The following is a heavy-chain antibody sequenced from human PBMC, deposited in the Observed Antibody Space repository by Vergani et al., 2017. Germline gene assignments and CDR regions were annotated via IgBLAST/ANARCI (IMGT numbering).Heavy chain of an antibody. D-gene: IGHD3-10*01. CDR3: ASRISVGESLSDF. J-gene: IGHJ4*02. V-gene: IGHV3-66*02. CDR1: GFAVSENY. Sequence: VESGGALVQPGGSLRLSCAVSGFAVSENYIKWVRQAPGKGLEWISIIYPSGETFFTDSVKGRFTLSIYNSNNMVYLEMNTLRPDDSSLYYCASRISVGESLSDFWGRGTLFTVAS. CDR2: IYPSGET.